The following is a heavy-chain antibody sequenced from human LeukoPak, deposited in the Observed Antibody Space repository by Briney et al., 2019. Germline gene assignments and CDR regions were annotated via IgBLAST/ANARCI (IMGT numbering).Heavy chain of an antibody. CDR3: ARAGGHSGSYYHYYYYGMDV. J-gene: IGHJ6*02. V-gene: IGHV4-39*07. D-gene: IGHD1-26*01. CDR1: GGSISSSSYY. CDR2: IYYSGST. Sequence: SETLSLTCTVSGGSISSSSYYWGWIRQPPGKGLEWIGSIYYSGSTYYNPSLKSRVTISVDTSKNQFSLKLSSVTAADTAVYYCARAGGHSGSYYHYYYYGMDVWGQGTTVTVSS.